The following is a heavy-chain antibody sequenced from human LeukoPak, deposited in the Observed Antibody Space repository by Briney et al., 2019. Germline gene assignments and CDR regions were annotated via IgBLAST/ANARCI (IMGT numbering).Heavy chain of an antibody. CDR1: GFNFGDYA. Sequence: PGGSLRLSCTASGFNFGDYAMSWVRQAPGKGLEWVGFIRSKAYGGTTEYAASVKGGFTISRDDSKSIAYLQMNSLKTEDTAVYYCTRAARGGPKAYYFDYWGQGTLVTVSS. CDR2: IRSKAYGGTT. CDR3: TRAARGGPKAYYFDY. J-gene: IGHJ4*02. D-gene: IGHD3-10*01. V-gene: IGHV3-49*04.